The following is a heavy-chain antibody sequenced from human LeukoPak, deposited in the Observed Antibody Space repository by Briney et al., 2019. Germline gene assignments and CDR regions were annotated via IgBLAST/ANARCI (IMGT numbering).Heavy chain of an antibody. D-gene: IGHD3-3*01. CDR1: GFTFSSYA. J-gene: IGHJ4*02. Sequence: GGSLRLSCAASGFTFSSYAMSWVRQAPGKGLEWVSSISGSGGITYYADSVKGRFTISRDSSKNTLYLQMNSLRAEDTAVYYCATSTSYYDFWSGYYSFDYWGQGTLVTVSS. CDR2: ISGSGGIT. CDR3: ATSTSYYDFWSGYYSFDY. V-gene: IGHV3-23*01.